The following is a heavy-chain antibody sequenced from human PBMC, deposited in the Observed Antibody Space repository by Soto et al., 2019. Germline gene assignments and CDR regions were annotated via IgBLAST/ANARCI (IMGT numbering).Heavy chain of an antibody. CDR3: AREGGGGDWSFDY. V-gene: IGHV4-30-2*01. CDR1: GGSISSGGYS. CDR2: IYHSGST. D-gene: IGHD2-21*01. Sequence: QLQLQESGSGLVKPSQTLSLTCAVSGGSISSGGYSWSWIRQPPGKGLEWIGYIYHSGSTYYNPSLKSRVIISVDRSKNQFSLKLSSVTAADTAVYYCAREGGGGDWSFDYWGQGTLVTVSS. J-gene: IGHJ4*02.